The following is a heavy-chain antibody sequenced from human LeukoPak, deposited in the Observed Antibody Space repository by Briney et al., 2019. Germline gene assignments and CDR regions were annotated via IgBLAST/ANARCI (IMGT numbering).Heavy chain of an antibody. V-gene: IGHV3-23*01. CDR1: GFTFSSYA. CDR2: ISGSGGST. CDR3: AKGPLWLFSFDY. D-gene: IGHD5-18*01. Sequence: GGALRLSCAASGFTFSSYAMTWVRQAPGEGLEWVSAISGSGGSTYYADSVRGRFTISRDSSTNTLYLQMTSLRAEDTAVYYCAKGPLWLFSFDYWGQGTLVIVSS. J-gene: IGHJ4*02.